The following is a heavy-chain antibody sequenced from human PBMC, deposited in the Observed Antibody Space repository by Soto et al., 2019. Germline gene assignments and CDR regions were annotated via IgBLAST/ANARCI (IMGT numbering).Heavy chain of an antibody. D-gene: IGHD6-19*01. CDR1: GFTFSRYS. CDR2: ISSTTNYI. CDR3: ARDADSSGLHY. J-gene: IGHJ4*02. V-gene: IGHV3-21*01. Sequence: GGSLRLSCAASGFTFSRYSMNWVRQAPGKGLEWVSSISSTTNYIYYADSMKGRFTVSRDNAKNSVYLEMNSLSAEDTAVYYCARDADSSGLHYWGQGILVTVSS.